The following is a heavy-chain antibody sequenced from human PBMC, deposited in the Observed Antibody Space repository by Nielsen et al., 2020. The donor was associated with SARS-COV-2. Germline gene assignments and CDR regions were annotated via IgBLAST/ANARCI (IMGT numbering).Heavy chain of an antibody. CDR1: GDTFRSHA. D-gene: IGHD2/OR15-2a*01. J-gene: IGHJ4*02. V-gene: IGHV1-2*06. Sequence: ASVKVSCKASGDTFRSHAISWVRQAPGQGLEWMGRLNPNSGGTNYAQKFQGRVTMTRDTSISTAYMELSRLRSDDTAVYYCASQGNPDYFDFDYWGQGTLVTVSS. CDR3: ASQGNPDYFDFDY. CDR2: LNPNSGGT.